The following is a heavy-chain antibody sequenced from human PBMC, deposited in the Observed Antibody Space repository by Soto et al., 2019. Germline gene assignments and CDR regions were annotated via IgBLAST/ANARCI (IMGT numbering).Heavy chain of an antibody. D-gene: IGHD2-8*01. J-gene: IGHJ6*02. CDR2: IIPIFGTA. Sequence: SVKVSCKASGGTFSSYAISWVRQAPGQGLEWMGGIIPIFGTANYAQKFQSRVTITADESTSTAYIEMSSLRSEDSAVYYCSREWRPRCTNGVCYSLGYGMDVWGQGTTVTVSS. V-gene: IGHV1-69*13. CDR1: GGTFSSYA. CDR3: SREWRPRCTNGVCYSLGYGMDV.